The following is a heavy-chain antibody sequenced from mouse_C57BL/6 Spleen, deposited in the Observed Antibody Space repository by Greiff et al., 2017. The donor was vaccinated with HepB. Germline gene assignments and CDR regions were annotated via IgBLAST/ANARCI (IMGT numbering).Heavy chain of an antibody. V-gene: IGHV3-6*01. CDR3: ASWERFAY. Sequence: EVQLQESGPGLVKPSQSLSLTCSVTGYSITSGYYWNWIRQFPGNKLEWMGYISYDGSNNYNPSLKNRISITRDTSKNQFFLKLNSVTTEDTATYYCASWERFAYWGQGTLVTVSA. J-gene: IGHJ3*01. CDR2: ISYDGSN. CDR1: GYSITSGYY. D-gene: IGHD4-1*01.